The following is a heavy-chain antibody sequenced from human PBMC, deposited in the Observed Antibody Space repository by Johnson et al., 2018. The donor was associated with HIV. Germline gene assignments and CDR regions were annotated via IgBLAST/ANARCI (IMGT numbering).Heavy chain of an antibody. CDR3: AKCIWGSSLIDAFDI. D-gene: IGHD6-13*01. CDR1: GFIFSSNA. V-gene: IGHV3-30-3*02. J-gene: IGHJ3*02. CDR2: ISYDGSNK. Sequence: QVQLVESGGGLVQPGGSLRLSCAASGFIFSSNAMHWVRQAPGKGLEWVAVISYDGSNKFYADPVKVRFTIARDNSKNPLDLQMNSLGAEDAAVYYCAKCIWGSSLIDAFDIWGQGTMVTVSS.